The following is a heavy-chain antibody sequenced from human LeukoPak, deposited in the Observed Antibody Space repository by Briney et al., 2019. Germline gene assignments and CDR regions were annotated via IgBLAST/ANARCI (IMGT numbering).Heavy chain of an antibody. D-gene: IGHD3-22*01. J-gene: IGHJ4*02. Sequence: GASVKVSCKPSGYTFIDHYLHWVRQAPGQGLELLGWIDPDTGDTNYPQKFQGRVTMSRDTSSSTAYIDLNRLRSDDTAVYYCARAGHNSNSGGYDFWGLGTLVTVSS. CDR1: GYTFIDHY. CDR3: ARAGHNSNSGGYDF. CDR2: IDPDTGDT. V-gene: IGHV1-2*02.